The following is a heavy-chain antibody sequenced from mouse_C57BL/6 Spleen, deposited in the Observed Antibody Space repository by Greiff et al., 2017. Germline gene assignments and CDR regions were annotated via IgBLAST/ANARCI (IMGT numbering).Heavy chain of an antibody. CDR3: ARGSNWPFDY. V-gene: IGHV1-26*01. CDR1: GYTFTDYY. J-gene: IGHJ2*01. CDR2: INPNNGGT. Sequence: EVQLQQSGPELVKPGASVKISCKASGYTFTDYYMNWVKQSHGKSLEWIGDINPNNGGTSYNQKFKGKATLTVDKSSSTAYMGLRSLTAEDSAVYYCARGSNWPFDYWGQGTTLTVSS. D-gene: IGHD4-1*01.